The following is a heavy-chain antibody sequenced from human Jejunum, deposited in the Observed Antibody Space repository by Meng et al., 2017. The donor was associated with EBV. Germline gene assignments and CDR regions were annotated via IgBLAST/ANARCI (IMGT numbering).Heavy chain of an antibody. V-gene: IGHV4-30-4*01. CDR3: ARDTNGDYGWVDP. Sequence: QVQLQGPGPGLGKPPQPLSLTCAVSGDTLFNGGHYWTWIRQPPGKGLEWIGYIFYTGNTYYNPSLKSRVTISLDISKNQFSLNLTSVTAADTAVYYCARDTNGDYGWVDPWGQGTLVTVSS. D-gene: IGHD4-17*01. J-gene: IGHJ5*02. CDR1: GDTLFNGGHY. CDR2: IFYTGNT.